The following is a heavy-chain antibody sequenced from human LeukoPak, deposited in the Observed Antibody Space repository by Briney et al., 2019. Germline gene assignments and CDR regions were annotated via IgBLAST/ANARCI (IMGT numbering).Heavy chain of an antibody. CDR1: GGSFSDYF. CDR2: INHRGRT. Sequence: SETLSLTCAAYGGSFSDYFWSWIRQSPGKGLEWIAEINHRGRTNYNPSLKSRASILVDTSKNQFSLKLNFVTATDTAVYYCARGWFGFWYTSYADDNAFDIWGQGTMVTVSS. CDR3: ARGWFGFWYTSYADDNAFDI. D-gene: IGHD3-10*01. V-gene: IGHV4-34*01. J-gene: IGHJ3*02.